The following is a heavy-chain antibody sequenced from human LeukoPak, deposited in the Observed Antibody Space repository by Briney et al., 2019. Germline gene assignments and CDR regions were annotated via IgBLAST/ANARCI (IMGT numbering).Heavy chain of an antibody. V-gene: IGHV1-2*02. J-gene: IGHJ5*01. CDR2: INPNIGDA. Sequence: ASVTVSCQASGYTFTGYFMHWVRQAPGQGLEWMGWINPNIGDASYAQKFQGRVTMTRDRSINTAYMELSRLTSDDTAVYYCARMDLDGGDSIGFDSWGQGTLVTVSS. CDR1: GYTFTGYF. D-gene: IGHD2-21*02. CDR3: ARMDLDGGDSIGFDS.